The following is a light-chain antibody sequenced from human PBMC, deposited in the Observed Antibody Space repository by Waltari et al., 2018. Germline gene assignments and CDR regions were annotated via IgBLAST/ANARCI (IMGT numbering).Light chain of an antibody. CDR3: CSDAGINSFNVV. CDR1: RRGVGGYDY. Sequence: QSALTQPRSVSGSPGQSVTISCAGTRRGVGGYDYVSCYLHLPGKAPKLLIYDVTARPSGVPDRFSGYKSVNTSALTISGHQPDDEANYYCCSDAGINSFNVVFGGGTNLAVL. J-gene: IGLJ2*01. CDR2: DVT. V-gene: IGLV2-11*01.